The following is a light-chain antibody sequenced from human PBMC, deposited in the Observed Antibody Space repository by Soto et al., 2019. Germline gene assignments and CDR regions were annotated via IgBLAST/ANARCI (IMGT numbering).Light chain of an antibody. CDR2: DND. CDR1: SSNIGNNY. CDR3: GTWDTSLSAGV. Sequence: QSVLTQPPSVSAAPGQKVNISCSGSSSNIGNNYVSWFRQLPGTAPKLLIFDNDKRPSGVPDRFSGSKSGTSATLGITGLQTGDEAGYYCGTWDTSLSAGVFGGGTKLTVL. J-gene: IGLJ2*01. V-gene: IGLV1-51*01.